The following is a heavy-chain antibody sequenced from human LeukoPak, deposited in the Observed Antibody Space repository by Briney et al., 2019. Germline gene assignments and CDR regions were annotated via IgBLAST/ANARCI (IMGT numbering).Heavy chain of an antibody. CDR3: ARGWGLGNYYYYGMDV. CDR2: INHSGST. D-gene: IGHD7-27*01. J-gene: IGHJ6*02. V-gene: IGHV4-34*01. Sequence: SETLSLTCAVYGGSFSGYYWSWIRQPPGKGLEWIGEINHSGSTNYNPSLKSRVTISVDTSKNQFSLKLSSVTAADTAVYYCARGWGLGNYYYYGMDVWGQGTTVTVSS. CDR1: GGSFSGYY.